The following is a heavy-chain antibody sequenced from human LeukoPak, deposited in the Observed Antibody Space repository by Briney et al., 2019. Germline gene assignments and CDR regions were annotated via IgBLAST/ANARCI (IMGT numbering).Heavy chain of an antibody. V-gene: IGHV1-69*05. CDR1: GGTFSSYA. J-gene: IGHJ4*02. CDR2: IIPIFGTA. CDR3: ARVWSGYSYGYVDY. D-gene: IGHD5-18*01. Sequence: GASVKVSCKASGGTFSSYAISWVRQAPGQGLEWMGRIIPIFGTANYAQKFQGRVTITTDESTSTAYMELSSLRSDDTAVYYCARVWSGYSYGYVDYWGQGTLVTVSS.